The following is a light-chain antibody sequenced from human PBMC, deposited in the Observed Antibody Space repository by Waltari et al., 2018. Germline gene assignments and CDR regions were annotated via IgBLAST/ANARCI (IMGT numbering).Light chain of an antibody. Sequence: QSALTQPPSASGSPGQSVPISCTGTIRAGASYDHVSWYQHTPGKAPRLLLYEVTMRPSGVPDRFSGSKSGSTASLTVSGLQTEDEADYYCSSYVGGNSYVFGTGTKVTVL. CDR1: IRAGASYDH. J-gene: IGLJ1*01. V-gene: IGLV2-8*01. CDR2: EVT. CDR3: SSYVGGNSYV.